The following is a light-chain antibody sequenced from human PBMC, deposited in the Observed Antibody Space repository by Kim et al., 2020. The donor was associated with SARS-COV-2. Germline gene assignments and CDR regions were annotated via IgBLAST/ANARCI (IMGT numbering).Light chain of an antibody. CDR2: DDN. J-gene: IGLJ3*02. CDR1: GGNIASDY. V-gene: IGLV6-57*03. CDR3: QSFDGTNWV. Sequence: GQAVTISCTRSGGNIASDYVQWYQQRPGSAPITVVYDDNQTPSGVPDRFSGSVDSSSNSATLTISGLRTEDEADYYCQSFDGTNWVFGGGTKSPS.